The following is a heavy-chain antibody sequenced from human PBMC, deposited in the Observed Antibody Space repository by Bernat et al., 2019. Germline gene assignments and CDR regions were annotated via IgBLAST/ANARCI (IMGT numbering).Heavy chain of an antibody. Sequence: QVQLVQSGAEVKKPGASVKVSCKASGYTFTGYYMHWVRQAPGQGLEWMGWINPNSGGTNYAQKFQGWVTMTRDTSISTAYMELSRLRSEDTAVYYCARSPELRGPYYYYYYMDVWGKGTTVTVSS. CDR2: INPNSGGT. V-gene: IGHV1-2*04. CDR1: GYTFTGYY. CDR3: ARSPELRGPYYYYYYMDV. D-gene: IGHD1-26*01. J-gene: IGHJ6*03.